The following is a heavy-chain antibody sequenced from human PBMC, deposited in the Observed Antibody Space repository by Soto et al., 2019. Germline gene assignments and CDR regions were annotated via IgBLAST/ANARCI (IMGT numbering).Heavy chain of an antibody. CDR1: GGSISSYY. Sequence: SETLSLTCTVSGGSISSYYWSWIRQPPGKGLEWIGYIFYSGSTNYNPSLQSRVTMSIDRSTNQFSLRLNFLTAADTAVYYCAREDYTTSSGFDPWGQGTLVTVSS. CDR3: AREDYTTSSGFDP. D-gene: IGHD6-6*01. V-gene: IGHV4-59*01. J-gene: IGHJ5*02. CDR2: IFYSGST.